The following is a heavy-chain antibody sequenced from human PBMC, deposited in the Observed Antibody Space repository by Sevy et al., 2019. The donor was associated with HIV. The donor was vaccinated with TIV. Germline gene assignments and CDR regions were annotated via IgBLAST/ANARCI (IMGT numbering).Heavy chain of an antibody. CDR2: IIPRVGIA. J-gene: IGHJ4*02. CDR3: ASVRPCGHDCYFFDS. V-gene: IGHV1-69*10. CDR1: GGGLSNYG. Sequence: ASVKVSCMTSGGGLSNYGMNWVRQAPGQGLEWMGGIIPRVGIANYAQQLQDRATITADESTSTMYLEVRRLRSEDTAVYFCASVRPCGHDCYFFDSWGQGTLVTVSS. D-gene: IGHD2-21*02.